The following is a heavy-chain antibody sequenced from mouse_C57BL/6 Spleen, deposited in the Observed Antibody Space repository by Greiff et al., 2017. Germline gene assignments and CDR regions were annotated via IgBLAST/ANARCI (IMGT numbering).Heavy chain of an antibody. D-gene: IGHD3-1*01. CDR3: ARFQLRHWYFDV. Sequence: EVMLVESGGGLVQPGGSLSLSCASSGFTLTDYYMSWVRQPPGKALEWLGFIRNKANGYTTEYSASVTGRFTISRDNSQSILYLQMNALRAEDSATYDCARFQLRHWYFDVWGKGTTVTVSS. CDR2: IRNKANGYTT. CDR1: GFTLTDYY. V-gene: IGHV7-3*01. J-gene: IGHJ1*03.